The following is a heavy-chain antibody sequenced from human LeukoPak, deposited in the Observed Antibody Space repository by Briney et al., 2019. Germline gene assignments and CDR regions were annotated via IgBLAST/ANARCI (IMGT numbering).Heavy chain of an antibody. J-gene: IGHJ4*02. CDR3: VREDYYYASGV. CDR2: ISGSGSTI. V-gene: IGHV3-11*04. D-gene: IGHD3-10*01. Sequence: GGSLRLSCAASGFTFTDYYMSWVRQAPGKGLEWVSYISGSGSTIYYSDSVKGRFTCSRDNAKNSLYLQMNSLRAEDTAVYFCVREDYYYASGVWGQGTLVTDSS. CDR1: GFTFTDYY.